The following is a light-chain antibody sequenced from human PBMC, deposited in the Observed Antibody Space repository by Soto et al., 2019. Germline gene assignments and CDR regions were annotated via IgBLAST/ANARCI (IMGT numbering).Light chain of an antibody. Sequence: EIVMTQSPATLSVSPGERATLSCRASQSVSSNLAWYQQKPGQAPRLLIYGASTRATGIPARFSGSGSGTAFTLTISSLQAEDFAVYYCQQYNNWLSITFGQGTRLEIK. CDR1: QSVSSN. J-gene: IGKJ5*01. CDR2: GAS. CDR3: QQYNNWLSIT. V-gene: IGKV3-15*01.